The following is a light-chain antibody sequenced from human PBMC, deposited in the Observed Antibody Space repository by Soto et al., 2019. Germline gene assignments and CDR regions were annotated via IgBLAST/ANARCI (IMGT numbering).Light chain of an antibody. V-gene: IGLV1-44*01. Sequence: QSVLTQPYSASGTPGQRVTISCSGSSSNIGSHTLNWYQQLPGSAPSLLIYSDNQRPSGVPDRFSGSTSGTSASLAISGLQSEDEAEYYCAAWDGTLNAAVFGGGTTLTVL. CDR2: SDN. CDR1: SSNIGSHT. J-gene: IGLJ2*01. CDR3: AAWDGTLNAAV.